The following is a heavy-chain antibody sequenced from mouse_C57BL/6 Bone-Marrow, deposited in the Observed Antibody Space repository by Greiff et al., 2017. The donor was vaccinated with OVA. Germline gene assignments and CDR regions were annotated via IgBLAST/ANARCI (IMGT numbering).Heavy chain of an antibody. CDR2: ISSGGSYT. CDR3: ARQGYYYGSNYAMDY. Sequence: EVQLVESGGDLVQPGGSLKLSCAASGFTFRSYGMSWVRPPPDKRLAWVATISSGGSYTYYPDRVKGRFTISRDHAKNTLYLQMSRLKSEDTAMDYCARQGYYYGSNYAMDYWGQGTSVTVSS. V-gene: IGHV5-6*01. D-gene: IGHD1-1*01. J-gene: IGHJ4*01. CDR1: GFTFRSYG.